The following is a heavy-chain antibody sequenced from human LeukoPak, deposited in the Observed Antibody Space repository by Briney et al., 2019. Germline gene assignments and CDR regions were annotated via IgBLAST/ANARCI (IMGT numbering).Heavy chain of an antibody. CDR3: AREDCSGGSCYSLSLTPVFHVFDI. Sequence: SETLSLTCTVSGGSISSYYWSWIRQPPGKGLEWIGHIYYSGSTNYNPSLKSRVTISVDTSKNQFSLKVSSVTAADTAVYYCAREDCSGGSCYSLSLTPVFHVFDIWGQGTMVTVSS. CDR1: GGSISSYY. V-gene: IGHV4-59*01. J-gene: IGHJ3*02. CDR2: IYYSGST. D-gene: IGHD2-15*01.